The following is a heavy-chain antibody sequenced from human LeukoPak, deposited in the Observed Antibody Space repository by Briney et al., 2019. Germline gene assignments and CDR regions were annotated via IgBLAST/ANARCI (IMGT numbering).Heavy chain of an antibody. CDR1: GFTASNSY. CDR2: IYDDGST. V-gene: IGHV3-66*02. J-gene: IGHJ4*02. CDR3: AKIDMWNPAY. Sequence: GGSLRLSCAASGFTASNSYMAWVRQAPGKGLEWVSSIYDDGSTVYADSVKGRFTISRDNSKNTLYLQMNSLRGDDTSVYYCAKIDMWNPAYWGQGTLVTVSS. D-gene: IGHD1-1*01.